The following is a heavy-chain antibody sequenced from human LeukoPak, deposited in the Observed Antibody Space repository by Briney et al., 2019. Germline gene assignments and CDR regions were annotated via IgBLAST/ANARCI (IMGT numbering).Heavy chain of an antibody. CDR3: ARDGGATMVRGVATYDS. CDR1: GFTFSSYS. J-gene: IGHJ4*02. CDR2: ISRSSSTI. V-gene: IGHV3-48*04. Sequence: GGSLRLSCAGSGFTFSSYSMNWVRQAPGKGLEWVSYISRSSSTIHYADSMKGRFTISRDNAKSSLFLQMNSLRAEDTAVYYCARDGGATMVRGVATYDSWGQGTLVTVSS. D-gene: IGHD3-10*01.